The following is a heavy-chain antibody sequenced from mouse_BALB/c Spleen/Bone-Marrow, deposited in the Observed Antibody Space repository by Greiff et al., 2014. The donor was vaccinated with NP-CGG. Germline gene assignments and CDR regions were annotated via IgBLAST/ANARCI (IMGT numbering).Heavy chain of an antibody. CDR1: GFTFSDYY. D-gene: IGHD1-2*01. CDR2: ISDGGSYT. V-gene: IGHV5-4*02. Sequence: DVKLVESGGGLVKPGGSLKLSCAASGFTFSDYYMYWVRQTPEKRLEWVATISDGGSYTYYPDSVKGRFTISRDNAKNNLYLQMSSLKSVDTAMYYCARDRRITTATYAMDYWGQGTSVTVSS. J-gene: IGHJ4*01. CDR3: ARDRRITTATYAMDY.